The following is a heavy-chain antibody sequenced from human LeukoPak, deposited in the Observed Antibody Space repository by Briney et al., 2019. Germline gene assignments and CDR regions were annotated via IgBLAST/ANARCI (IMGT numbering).Heavy chain of an antibody. J-gene: IGHJ4*02. CDR1: GSTFSSYW. V-gene: IGHV3-74*01. CDR3: ASPYSGSYYGFDY. CDR2: INSDGYST. Sequence: GGSLRLSCAASGSTFSSYWMHWVRQAPGKGLVWVSRINSDGYSTSYADSVKGRFTISRDNAKNTLYLQMNSLRAEDTAVYYCASPYSGSYYGFDYWGQGTLVTVSS. D-gene: IGHD1-26*01.